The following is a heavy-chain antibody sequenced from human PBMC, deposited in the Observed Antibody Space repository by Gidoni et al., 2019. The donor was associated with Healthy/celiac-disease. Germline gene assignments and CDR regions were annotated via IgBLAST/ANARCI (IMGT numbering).Heavy chain of an antibody. Sequence: EVQLVESGGGLVQPGRSLRLSCAASGFTFDDYAMRWVRQAPGKGLEWVSGISWNSGSIGYADSVKGRFTISRDNAKNSLYLQMNSLRAEDTALYYCAKDIAAAGNWFDPWGQGTLVTVSS. D-gene: IGHD6-13*01. V-gene: IGHV3-9*01. CDR1: GFTFDDYA. CDR3: AKDIAAAGNWFDP. J-gene: IGHJ5*02. CDR2: ISWNSGSI.